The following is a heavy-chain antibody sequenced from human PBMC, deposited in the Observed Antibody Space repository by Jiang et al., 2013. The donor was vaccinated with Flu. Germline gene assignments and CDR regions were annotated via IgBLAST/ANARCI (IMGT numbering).Heavy chain of an antibody. J-gene: IGHJ6*02. D-gene: IGHD3/OR15-3a*01. CDR2: INSDGSST. Sequence: VQLVESGGALAQPGGSLRLSCVVSGFTFSSNWMHWVRQAPGKGLVWVSRINSDGSSTNYAESVKGRFTISRDNAKNTLYLQMNSLGADDTALYYCARGPKGLYGLDVWGQGTTVTVSS. CDR3: ARGPKGLYGLDV. CDR1: GFTFSSNW. V-gene: IGHV3-74*01.